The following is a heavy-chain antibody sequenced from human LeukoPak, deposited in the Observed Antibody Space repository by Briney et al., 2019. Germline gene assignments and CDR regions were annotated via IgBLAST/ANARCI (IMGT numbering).Heavy chain of an antibody. D-gene: IGHD3-22*01. Sequence: WVRXAPGKGLEXXSFVYSGGSTYYEDSVKGRFTISRDSSKNTLFLQMNSLRVGDTAVYYCARAGYYDSSGFYAPDAFDIWGQGTVVTVSS. CDR2: VYSGGST. J-gene: IGHJ3*02. CDR3: ARAGYYDSSGFYAPDAFDI. V-gene: IGHV3-53*01.